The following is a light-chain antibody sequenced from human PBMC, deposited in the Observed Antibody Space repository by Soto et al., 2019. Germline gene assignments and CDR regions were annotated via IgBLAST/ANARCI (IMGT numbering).Light chain of an antibody. CDR2: EVS. Sequence: QSALTQPASVSGSPGQSITISCTGTSSDVGGHDFVSWYQQHPGKAPQLIFYEVSNRPSGVSNRFSASKSGNTASLTVSGLQAEDEADYYCSSYAGSNIFYVFGTGTKLTVL. J-gene: IGLJ1*01. CDR1: SSDVGGHDF. V-gene: IGLV2-14*01. CDR3: SSYAGSNIFYV.